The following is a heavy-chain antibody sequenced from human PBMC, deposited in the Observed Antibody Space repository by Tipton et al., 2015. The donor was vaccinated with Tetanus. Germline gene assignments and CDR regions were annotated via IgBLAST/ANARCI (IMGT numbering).Heavy chain of an antibody. CDR2: IYYSGSA. CDR3: ARDRGLTTSGGIGMDV. Sequence: TLSLTCTVSGGSISSFYWSWIRQPPGKGLEWIGYIYYSGSAKYNPSLKSRVTISEDTSKNQFSLKLSSVTAADTAVYYCARDRGLTTSGGIGMDVWDQGTTVTVAS. V-gene: IGHV4-59*01. J-gene: IGHJ6*02. CDR1: GGSISSFY. D-gene: IGHD3-22*01.